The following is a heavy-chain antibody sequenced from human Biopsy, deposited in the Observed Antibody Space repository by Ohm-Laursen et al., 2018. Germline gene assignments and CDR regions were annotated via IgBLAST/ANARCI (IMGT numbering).Heavy chain of an antibody. CDR2: IYYSGST. J-gene: IGHJ4*02. CDR3: ARGMRSSGWPFFDY. D-gene: IGHD6-19*01. V-gene: IGHV4-61*08. Sequence: GTLSLTCTVSGGSVSSGDYYWTWIRQPPGKGLEWIGYIYYSGSTNYSPSLKSRVTISVDTSKNQFSLKLDSVTAADTAVYYCARGMRSSGWPFFDYWGQGILVTVSS. CDR1: GGSVSSGDYY.